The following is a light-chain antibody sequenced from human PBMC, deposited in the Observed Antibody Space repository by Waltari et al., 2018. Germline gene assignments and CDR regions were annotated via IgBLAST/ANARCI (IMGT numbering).Light chain of an antibody. Sequence: QMTQSPSSLSVSVGDRVTITCRASRTIGRYLNWYQQKQGKAPKLLISLTSNLQSGVPSRFTGSGSGTDFTLTISSLQPEDFAHYYCQQSYSFPITFGPGTKVEIK. CDR1: RTIGRY. CDR2: LTS. CDR3: QQSYSFPIT. V-gene: IGKV1-39*01. J-gene: IGKJ3*01.